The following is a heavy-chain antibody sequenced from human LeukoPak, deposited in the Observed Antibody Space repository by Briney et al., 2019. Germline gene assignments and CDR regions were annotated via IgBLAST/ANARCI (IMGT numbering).Heavy chain of an antibody. J-gene: IGHJ4*02. CDR3: AREGAYDSSGGVNC. Sequence: PGGSLRLSCAASGFTFSSYWMSWVRQAPGKGLEWVANIKQDGSEKYYVDSVKGRFTISRDNAKNSLYLQMNSLRAEDTAVYYCAREGAYDSSGGVNCWGQGTLVTVSS. D-gene: IGHD3-22*01. V-gene: IGHV3-7*01. CDR1: GFTFSSYW. CDR2: IKQDGSEK.